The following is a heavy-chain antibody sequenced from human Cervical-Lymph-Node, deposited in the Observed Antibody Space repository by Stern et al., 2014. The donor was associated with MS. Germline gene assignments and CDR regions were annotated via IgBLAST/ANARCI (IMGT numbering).Heavy chain of an antibody. CDR2: IYHRGTP. D-gene: IGHD4-17*01. CDR1: GASVSSHY. CDR3: ARSLRVGTTSYWHFAL. J-gene: IGHJ2*01. V-gene: IGHV4-59*02. Sequence: QVQLVESGPGLVKPSETLSLTCTVSGASVSSHYWSWIRQSPGQGLEGIAYIYHRGTPSYTPPLNSRFIISRDTSKTQFSLKLSSVTAADTAVYYCARSLRVGTTSYWHFALWGRGTLVTVSS.